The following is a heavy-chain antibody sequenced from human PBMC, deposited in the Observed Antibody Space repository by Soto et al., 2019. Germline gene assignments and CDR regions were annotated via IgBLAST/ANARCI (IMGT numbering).Heavy chain of an antibody. Sequence: VASVKVSCKASGYTFSSYGISWVRQAPGQGLEWMGWISAYNGNTNYAQKLQGRVTMTTDTSTSTAYMEVRSLRSDDTAVYYCARSIAAAVDLDYWGQGTLVTVSS. CDR3: ARSIAAAVDLDY. CDR2: ISAYNGNT. V-gene: IGHV1-18*01. J-gene: IGHJ4*02. D-gene: IGHD6-13*01. CDR1: GYTFSSYG.